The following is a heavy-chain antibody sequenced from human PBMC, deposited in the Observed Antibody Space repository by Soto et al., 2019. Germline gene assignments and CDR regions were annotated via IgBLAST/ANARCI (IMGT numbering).Heavy chain of an antibody. CDR3: ARGSGTAGAFAI. Sequence: GGSLRLSCAASEFTFSNYWMHWVRQAPGKGLVWVSRISDDGSSTTHADSVKGRFTISRDNAKNTLNLQMNSLRAEDTAVYYCARGSGTAGAFAIWGQGTMVPVSS. J-gene: IGHJ3*02. D-gene: IGHD1-1*01. V-gene: IGHV3-74*01. CDR1: EFTFSNYW. CDR2: ISDDGSST.